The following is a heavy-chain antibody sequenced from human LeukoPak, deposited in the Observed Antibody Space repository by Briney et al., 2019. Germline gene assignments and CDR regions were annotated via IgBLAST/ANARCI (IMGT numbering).Heavy chain of an antibody. V-gene: IGHV3-48*03. Sequence: GGSLRLSCAASGFTFSSYEMNWVRQAPGKGLEWVSYISSSGSTIYYADSVKGRFTISRDNAKNSLYLQMNSLRAEDTAVYYCARDIYDSSGYYRPTIDYWGQGTLVTVSS. D-gene: IGHD3-22*01. CDR3: ARDIYDSSGYYRPTIDY. J-gene: IGHJ4*02. CDR2: ISSSGSTI. CDR1: GFTFSSYE.